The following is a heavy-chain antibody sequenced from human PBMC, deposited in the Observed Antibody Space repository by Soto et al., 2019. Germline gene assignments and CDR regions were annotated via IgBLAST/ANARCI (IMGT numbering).Heavy chain of an antibody. Sequence: QVQLQESGPGLVKPSQTLSLTCTVSGGSISSGGYYWSWIRQHPGKGLEWIGYIYYSGSTYYNPSLKCRVTISVDTSKNQFSLKLSSVTAADTAVYYCARGRYYYGSGSYYSPGGLDYWGQGTLVTVSS. CDR3: ARGRYYYGSGSYYSPGGLDY. J-gene: IGHJ4*02. CDR2: IYYSGST. D-gene: IGHD3-10*01. CDR1: GGSISSGGYY. V-gene: IGHV4-31*03.